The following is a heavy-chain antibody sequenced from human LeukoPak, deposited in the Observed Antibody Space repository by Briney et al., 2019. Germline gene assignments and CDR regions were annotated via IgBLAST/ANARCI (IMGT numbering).Heavy chain of an antibody. D-gene: IGHD6-13*01. J-gene: IGHJ4*02. V-gene: IGHV3-23*01. CDR2: ISGSGGST. Sequence: GGSLRLSCAASGFTFSSYAMSWVRQAPGKGLEWVSAISGSGGSTYYADSVKGRFTISRDNSRNTLYLQMNSLRAEDTAVYYRAKVATSSWYGGGDYWGQGTLVTVSS. CDR3: AKVATSSWYGGGDY. CDR1: GFTFSSYA.